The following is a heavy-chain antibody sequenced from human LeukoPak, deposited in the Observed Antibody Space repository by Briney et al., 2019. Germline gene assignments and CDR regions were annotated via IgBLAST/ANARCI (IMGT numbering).Heavy chain of an antibody. J-gene: IGHJ4*02. Sequence: ASVKVSCKASGYPFNTYGINWVRQAPGQGLEWMGWISAYNGNPNCAQKVQGRVTMTTDTSTSTAYMELRSLRSDDTAVYYCARDRAGYDFWSGYYYWGQGTLVTVSS. D-gene: IGHD3-3*01. CDR1: GYPFNTYG. V-gene: IGHV1-18*01. CDR3: ARDRAGYDFWSGYYY. CDR2: ISAYNGNP.